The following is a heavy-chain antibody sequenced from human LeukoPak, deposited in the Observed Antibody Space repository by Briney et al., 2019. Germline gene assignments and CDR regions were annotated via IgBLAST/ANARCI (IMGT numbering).Heavy chain of an antibody. CDR3: ARGQTTDRLFDY. J-gene: IGHJ4*02. CDR2: INHSGST. CDR1: GGSFSGYY. D-gene: IGHD4-17*01. Sequence: SETLSLTCAVYGGSFSGYYWSWIRQPPGKGLEWIGEINHSGSTNYNPSLKSRVTISVDTSKNQFSLKLSSVTAADTAVYYCARGQTTDRLFDYWGQGTLVTVFS. V-gene: IGHV4-34*01.